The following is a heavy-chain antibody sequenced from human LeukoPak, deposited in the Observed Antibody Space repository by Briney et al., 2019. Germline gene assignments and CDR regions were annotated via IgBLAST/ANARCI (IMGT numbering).Heavy chain of an antibody. V-gene: IGHV1-46*01. Sequence: ASVKVSCKASGYTFTSYGISWVRQAPGQGLEWMGIINPSGGSTSYAQKFQGRVTMTRDTSTSTVYMELSSLRSEDTAVYYCARVEIAAAGTLDYWGQGTLVTVSS. D-gene: IGHD6-13*01. CDR1: GYTFTSYG. CDR2: INPSGGST. J-gene: IGHJ4*02. CDR3: ARVEIAAAGTLDY.